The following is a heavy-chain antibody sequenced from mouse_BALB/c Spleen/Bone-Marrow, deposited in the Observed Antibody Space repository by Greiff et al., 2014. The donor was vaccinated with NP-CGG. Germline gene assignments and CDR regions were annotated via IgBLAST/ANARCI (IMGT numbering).Heavy chain of an antibody. Sequence: VQLQQSGAELARPGASVKLSCKASGYTLTSYWMQWVKQRPGQGLEWIGAIYPGDGDTRNTQKFKGKATLTADKSSSTAYMQLSSLASEDSAVYYCARNYYYGSSWSAMDCWGQGTSVTVSS. CDR3: ARNYYYGSSWSAMDC. J-gene: IGHJ4*01. V-gene: IGHV1-87*01. CDR2: IYPGDGDT. CDR1: GYTLTSYW. D-gene: IGHD1-1*01.